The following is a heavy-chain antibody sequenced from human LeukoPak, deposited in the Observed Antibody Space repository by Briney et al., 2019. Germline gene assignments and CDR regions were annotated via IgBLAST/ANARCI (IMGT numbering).Heavy chain of an antibody. D-gene: IGHD2-2*01. J-gene: IGHJ5*02. Sequence: ASVKVSCKASGYTFTSYYMHWVRQAPGQGLEWMGIINPSGGSTSYAQKFQGRVTMTRDTFTSTVYMELSSLRSEDTAVYYCARTPLRCSSTSCFWEVGNWFDPWGQGTLVTVSS. V-gene: IGHV1-46*01. CDR2: INPSGGST. CDR1: GYTFTSYY. CDR3: ARTPLRCSSTSCFWEVGNWFDP.